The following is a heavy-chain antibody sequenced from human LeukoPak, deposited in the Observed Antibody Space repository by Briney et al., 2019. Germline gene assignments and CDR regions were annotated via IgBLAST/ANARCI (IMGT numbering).Heavy chain of an antibody. CDR2: ISWNSGSI. V-gene: IGHV3-9*01. D-gene: IGHD4-17*01. CDR1: GFTFDDYA. J-gene: IGHJ4*02. Sequence: GRSLRLSCAASGFTFDDYAMHWVRQAPGKGLEWVSGISWNSGSIGYADSVKGRFTISRDNAKNSLYLQMNSLRAEDTALYYCAKGRIRTTVTERGFDYWGQGTLVTVSS. CDR3: AKGRIRTTVTERGFDY.